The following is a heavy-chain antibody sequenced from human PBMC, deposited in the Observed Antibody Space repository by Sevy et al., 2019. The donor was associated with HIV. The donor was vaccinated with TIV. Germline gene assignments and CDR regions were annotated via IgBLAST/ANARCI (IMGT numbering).Heavy chain of an antibody. CDR2: IWYDGSNK. Sequence: GGSLRLSCAASGFTFSSYGMHWVRQAPGKGLEWVAVIWYDGSNKYYAHSVKGRFTISRDNSKNTLYLQMNSLRAEDTAVYYCARDLGYYYDSSGSYGMDVWGQGTTVTVSS. CDR3: ARDLGYYYDSSGSYGMDV. J-gene: IGHJ6*02. V-gene: IGHV3-33*01. D-gene: IGHD3-22*01. CDR1: GFTFSSYG.